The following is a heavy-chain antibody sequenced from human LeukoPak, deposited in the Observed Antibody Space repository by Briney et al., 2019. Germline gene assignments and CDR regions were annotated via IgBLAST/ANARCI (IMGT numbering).Heavy chain of an antibody. V-gene: IGHV3-15*01. CDR1: GLTFNGAW. D-gene: IGHD1-26*01. CDR2: IKSKIDGETT. Sequence: GGSLRLSCIASGLTFNGAWMSWVRQVPGKGLEWVGRIKSKIDGETTDYAGSVRGRFFISRDDSKNTLYLRMIGLETEDTGVYYCITDPGAWEPIWGQGTMVTVPS. J-gene: IGHJ3*02. CDR3: ITDPGAWEPI.